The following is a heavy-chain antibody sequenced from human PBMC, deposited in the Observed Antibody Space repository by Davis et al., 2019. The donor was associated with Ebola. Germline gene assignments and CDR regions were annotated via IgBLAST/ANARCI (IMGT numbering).Heavy chain of an antibody. J-gene: IGHJ6*02. Sequence: PGGSLRLSCAASGFTFSSYEMNWVRQAPGKGLEWVSYISSSGSTIYYADSVKGRFTISRDNAKNSLYLQMNSLRAEDTAVYYCARADYDFWSATYGMDVWGQGTTVTVSS. CDR1: GFTFSSYE. CDR3: ARADYDFWSATYGMDV. V-gene: IGHV3-48*03. CDR2: ISSSGSTI. D-gene: IGHD3-3*01.